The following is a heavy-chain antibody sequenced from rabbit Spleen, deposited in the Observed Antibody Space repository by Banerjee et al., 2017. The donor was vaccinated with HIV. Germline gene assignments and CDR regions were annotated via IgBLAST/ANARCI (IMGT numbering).Heavy chain of an antibody. CDR2: IAGSSSGVT. V-gene: IGHV1S40*01. D-gene: IGHD8-1*01. J-gene: IGHJ6*01. CDR3: ARDTGSSFSRYGMDL. Sequence: SLEESGGDLAKPGASLTLTCTASGFSFSSSDYMCWVRQAPGKGLEWISCIAGSSSGVTYSATWAKGRFTCSKTSSTTVTLQMTSLTVADTATYFCARDTGSSFSRYGMDLWDPGTLVTVS. CDR1: GFSFSSSDY.